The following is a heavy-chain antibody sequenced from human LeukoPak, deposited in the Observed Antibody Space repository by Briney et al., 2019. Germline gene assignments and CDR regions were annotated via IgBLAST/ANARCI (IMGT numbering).Heavy chain of an antibody. CDR1: GYTFTSYG. CDR3: ARTYYGSGSYYND. V-gene: IGHV1-2*02. Sequence: ASVKVSCKASGYTFTSYGISWVRQAPGQGLEWMGWINPNSGGTNYAQKFQGRVTMTRDTSISTAYMELSRLRSDDTAVYYCARTYYGSGSYYNDWGQGTLVTVSS. J-gene: IGHJ4*02. CDR2: INPNSGGT. D-gene: IGHD3-10*01.